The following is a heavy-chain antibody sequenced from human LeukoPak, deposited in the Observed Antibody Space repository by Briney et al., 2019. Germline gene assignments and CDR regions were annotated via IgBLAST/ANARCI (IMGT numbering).Heavy chain of an antibody. CDR3: ARDVFLGESNWFDP. V-gene: IGHV1-2*02. D-gene: IGHD3-16*01. Sequence: GASVKVSCKASGYTFTGYYMHWVRQAPGQGLEWMGWINPNSGDTNFAQKFLDRVTMTRDTSISTAYMELSRLRSDDTAVYYCARDVFLGESNWFDPWGQGTLVTVSS. CDR2: INPNSGDT. CDR1: GYTFTGYY. J-gene: IGHJ5*02.